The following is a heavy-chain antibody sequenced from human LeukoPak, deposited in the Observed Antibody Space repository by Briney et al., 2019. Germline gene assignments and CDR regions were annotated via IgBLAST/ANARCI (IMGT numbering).Heavy chain of an antibody. Sequence: ASVKVSCTASGYTFTSYDINWVRQATGQGLEWMGWMNPNSGNTGYAQKFQGRVTMTRNTSISTAYMELNSLRSEDTAVYYCARGGSSSWSDENWFDPWGQGTLVTVSS. CDR3: ARGGSSSWSDENWFDP. D-gene: IGHD6-13*01. CDR2: MNPNSGNT. V-gene: IGHV1-8*01. J-gene: IGHJ5*02. CDR1: GYTFTSYD.